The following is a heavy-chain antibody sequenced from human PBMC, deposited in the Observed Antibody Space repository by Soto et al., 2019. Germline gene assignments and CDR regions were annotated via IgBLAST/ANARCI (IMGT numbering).Heavy chain of an antibody. CDR1: GYTFTGYY. CDR3: ARQLAYCGGDCYTEPIDY. J-gene: IGHJ4*02. Sequence: GASVKVSCKASGYTFTGYYIHWVRQAPGQGLEWMGWINPNSGGTKYAQKFQGRVTMTRDTSISTAYVDLSRLDSDDTAVYYCARQLAYCGGDCYTEPIDYWGQGTLVTVSS. CDR2: INPNSGGT. D-gene: IGHD2-21*02. V-gene: IGHV1-2*02.